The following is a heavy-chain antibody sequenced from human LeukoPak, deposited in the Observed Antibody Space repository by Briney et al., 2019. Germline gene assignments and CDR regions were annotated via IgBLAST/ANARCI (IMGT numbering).Heavy chain of an antibody. Sequence: PGGSLRLSCAASGFTFDNYAIYWVRQGPGKGLEWVSLISGDGETTYYADSVKGRFTISRDNSKTSLYLQMNSLRIEDTGLYFCAKDVQANNYYFGMDVWGQGTTVTVSS. CDR2: ISGDGETT. V-gene: IGHV3-43*02. J-gene: IGHJ6*02. D-gene: IGHD2/OR15-2a*01. CDR3: AKDVQANNYYFGMDV. CDR1: GFTFDNYA.